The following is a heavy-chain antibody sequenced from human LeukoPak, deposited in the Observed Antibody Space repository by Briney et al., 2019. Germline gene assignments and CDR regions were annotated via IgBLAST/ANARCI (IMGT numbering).Heavy chain of an antibody. Sequence: ASVKVSCKASGGTFSSYAISWVRQAPGHGLEWMGGIMPIFGTANYAQKSQGRATITTHEPTSTAYMELSSLRSEDAAVYYCARGIRDSSGYYSPYWGQGTLVTVSS. CDR3: ARGIRDSSGYYSPY. J-gene: IGHJ4*02. V-gene: IGHV1-69*05. CDR2: IMPIFGTA. CDR1: GGTFSSYA. D-gene: IGHD3-22*01.